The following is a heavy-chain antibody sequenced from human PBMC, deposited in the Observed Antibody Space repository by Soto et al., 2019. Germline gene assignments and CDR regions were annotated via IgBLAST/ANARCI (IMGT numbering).Heavy chain of an antibody. V-gene: IGHV4-31*03. D-gene: IGHD6-13*01. J-gene: IGHJ6*02. CDR2: IYYSGST. CDR1: GGAISSGGYY. Sequence: SENLSLTCPVSGGAISSGGYYWSWIRQHPGKGLEWIGYIYYSGSTYYNPSLKSRVTISVDTSKNQFSLKLSSVTAADTAVYYCARGKRIAAAGTNYYYYYGMDVWGQGTTVTVSS. CDR3: ARGKRIAAAGTNYYYYYGMDV.